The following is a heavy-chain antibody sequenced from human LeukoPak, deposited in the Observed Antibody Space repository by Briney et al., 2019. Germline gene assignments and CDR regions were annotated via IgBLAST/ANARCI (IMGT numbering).Heavy chain of an antibody. CDR2: FSGSGGTT. CDR3: AKDALLWFGELLYYFDY. J-gene: IGHJ4*02. Sequence: GGSLRLSCAASGFTFSSYAMNWVRQAPGRGLEWVSGFSGSGGTTYYADSVKGRFTISRDNSKNTLYLQMNSLRAEDTAVYYCAKDALLWFGELLYYFDYWGQGTLVTVSS. CDR1: GFTFSSYA. D-gene: IGHD3-10*01. V-gene: IGHV3-23*01.